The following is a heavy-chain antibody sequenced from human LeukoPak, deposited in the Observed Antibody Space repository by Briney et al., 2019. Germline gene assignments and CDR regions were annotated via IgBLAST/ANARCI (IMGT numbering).Heavy chain of an antibody. D-gene: IGHD6-19*01. Sequence: ASVKVSCKASGYTFSSYGISWVRQAPGQGLEWMGWITAYNGNTNYAQKLQGRVTMTTDTSTSTAYMELRSLRSDDTAVYYCARDGSSDWGYYYYYYGMDVWGQGTTVTVSS. V-gene: IGHV1-18*01. J-gene: IGHJ6*02. CDR2: ITAYNGNT. CDR1: GYTFSSYG. CDR3: ARDGSSDWGYYYYYYGMDV.